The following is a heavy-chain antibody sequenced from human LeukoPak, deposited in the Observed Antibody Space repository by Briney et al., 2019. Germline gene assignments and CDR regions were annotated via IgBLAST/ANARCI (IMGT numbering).Heavy chain of an antibody. Sequence: GSSVKVSCKASGGTFSSYAISWVRQAPGQGLEWMGRIIPILGIANFAQKFQGRVTITADKSTSTAYMKLSSLRSEDTAVYYCARDVSSSWFTGEFDPWGQGTLVTVSS. J-gene: IGHJ5*02. CDR1: GGTFSSYA. CDR3: ARDVSSSWFTGEFDP. CDR2: IIPILGIA. V-gene: IGHV1-69*04. D-gene: IGHD6-13*01.